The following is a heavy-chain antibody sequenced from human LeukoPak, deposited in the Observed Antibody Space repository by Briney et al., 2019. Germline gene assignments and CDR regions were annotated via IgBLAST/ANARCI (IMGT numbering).Heavy chain of an antibody. D-gene: IGHD1-26*01. CDR1: GGSISSSSYY. CDR2: IHYSGST. V-gene: IGHV4-39*01. J-gene: IGHJ4*02. Sequence: PSETLSLTCTVSGGSISSSSYYWGWIRQPPGKGLEWIGSIHYSGSTNYNPSLKSRVTISVDTSKNQFSLKLSSVTAADTAMYYCAKSGGYGLIDYWGQGTLVTVSS. CDR3: AKSGGYGLIDY.